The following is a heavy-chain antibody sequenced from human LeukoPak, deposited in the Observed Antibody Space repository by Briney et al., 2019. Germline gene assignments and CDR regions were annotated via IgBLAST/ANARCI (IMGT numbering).Heavy chain of an antibody. V-gene: IGHV4-38-2*01. CDR1: GYSISTGYY. Sequence: ETLSLTCAVSGYSISTGYYWGWTRPPPGKGLEWIGSIYHSGSTYYNPSLQSRVTISEDTSKNQFSLKLRSVTASDTAVDYWARSRPDDGGNSGDFDYWGQGTVVTVSS. J-gene: IGHJ4*02. CDR3: ARSRPDDGGNSGDFDY. CDR2: IYHSGST. D-gene: IGHD4-23*01.